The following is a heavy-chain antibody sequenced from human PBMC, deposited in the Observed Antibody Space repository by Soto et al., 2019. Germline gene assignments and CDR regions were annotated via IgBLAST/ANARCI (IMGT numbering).Heavy chain of an antibody. V-gene: IGHV3-11*06. Sequence: GGSLRLSCAASGFTFSDYYMSWIRQAPGKGLEWVSYISSSSSYTNYADSVKGRFTISRDNGKNSLYLQMNSLRAEDTAVYYWASGRIAARAGPIDYWGQGTLVTVSS. CDR3: ASGRIAARAGPIDY. CDR2: ISSSSSYT. CDR1: GFTFSDYY. D-gene: IGHD6-6*01. J-gene: IGHJ4*02.